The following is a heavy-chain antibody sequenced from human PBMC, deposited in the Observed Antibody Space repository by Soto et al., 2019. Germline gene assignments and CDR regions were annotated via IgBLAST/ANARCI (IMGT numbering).Heavy chain of an antibody. Sequence: QLQLQESGPGLVKPSETLSLTCSVSGGSIGSSSYYWGWIRQPPGKGLQWIGTIYYSGSTYYNPSLKSRVTISVDTSKNQFSLKLSSVTAADTAVYYCASSDGGSTIDYWGQGALVTVSS. J-gene: IGHJ4*02. CDR3: ASSDGGSTIDY. V-gene: IGHV4-39*01. CDR1: GGSIGSSSYY. CDR2: IYYSGST.